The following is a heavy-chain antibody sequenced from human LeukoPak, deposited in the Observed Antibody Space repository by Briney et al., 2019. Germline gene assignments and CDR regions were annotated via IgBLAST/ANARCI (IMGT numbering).Heavy chain of an antibody. CDR1: GYSLTKLC. J-gene: IGHJ5*02. CDR2: FDPEDGET. D-gene: IGHD3-9*01. Sequence: ASVKVSCKVSGYSLTKLCMHWVRQAPGKGLEWMGNFDPEDGETIYAQKFQERVTITRDMSTSTAYMELSSLRSEDTAVYYCAAAPPLRYFDWSRLPFDPWGQGTLVTVSS. CDR3: AAAPPLRYFDWSRLPFDP. V-gene: IGHV1-24*01.